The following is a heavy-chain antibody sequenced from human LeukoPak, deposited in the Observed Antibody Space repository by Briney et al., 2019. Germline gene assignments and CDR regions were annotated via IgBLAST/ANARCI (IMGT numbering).Heavy chain of an antibody. D-gene: IGHD1-14*01. CDR2: IYSGGST. CDR1: GFTVSSNY. Sequence: GGSLRLSCAASGFTVSSNYMSWVRQAPGKGLEWVSVIYSGGSTYYADSVKGRFTISRDNSKNTLYLQMNSLRAEDTAVYYCAGDPVAGEPGKGKPKDYWGQGTLVTVSS. CDR3: AGDPVAGEPGKGKPKDY. V-gene: IGHV3-66*02. J-gene: IGHJ4*02.